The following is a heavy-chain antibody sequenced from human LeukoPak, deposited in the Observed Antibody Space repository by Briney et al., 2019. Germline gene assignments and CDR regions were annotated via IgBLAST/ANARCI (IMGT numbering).Heavy chain of an antibody. CDR2: IYTSGST. D-gene: IGHD2-15*01. J-gene: IGHJ3*02. CDR3: ARASPRHGGFEI. CDR1: GGSISSYY. V-gene: IGHV4-4*07. Sequence: SETLSLTCIVSGGSISSYYWSWIRQPAGKGLEWIGHIYTSGSTNYNPSLKSRVTMSVDTSKNQFSLKLTSVTAADTAVYYCARASPRHGGFEIWGQGTMVTVSS.